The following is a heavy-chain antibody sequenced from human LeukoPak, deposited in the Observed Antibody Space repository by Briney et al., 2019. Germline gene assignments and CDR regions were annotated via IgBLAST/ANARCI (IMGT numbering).Heavy chain of an antibody. V-gene: IGHV4-31*03. CDR2: IYYSGST. CDR1: GGSISSGGYY. J-gene: IGHJ4*02. Sequence: SETLSLTCTVSGGSISSGGYYWSWIRQHPGKGLEWIGYIYYSGSTYYNPSHKSRVTISVDTSKNQFSLNLSSVTAADTAVYYCARDRPQRGLNWGQGTLVTVSS. D-gene: IGHD3-22*01. CDR3: ARDRPQRGLN.